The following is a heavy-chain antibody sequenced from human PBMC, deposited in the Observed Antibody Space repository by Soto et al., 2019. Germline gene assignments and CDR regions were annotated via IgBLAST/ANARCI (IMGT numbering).Heavy chain of an antibody. D-gene: IGHD6-19*01. J-gene: IGHJ4*02. CDR1: GFTFSTYA. Sequence: GGSLRLSCAASGFTFSTYAMIWVRQAPGKGLEWVSAISDIGGTTYYADSVKGRFTISRDNSKNTLYLQMNSLRAEDTAVYYRAREYSSAWKTLEYWGQGTLVTVSS. V-gene: IGHV3-23*01. CDR2: ISDIGGTT. CDR3: AREYSSAWKTLEY.